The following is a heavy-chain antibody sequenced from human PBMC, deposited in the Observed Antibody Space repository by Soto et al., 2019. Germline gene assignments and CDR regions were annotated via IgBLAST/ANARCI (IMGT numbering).Heavy chain of an antibody. Sequence: GGSLRLSCAASGFTFSSYGMHWVRQAPGKGLEWVAVISYDGSNKYYADSVKGRFTISRDNSKNTLYLQMNSLRAEDTAVYYCAKGRYSGYDPYFDYWGQGTLVTVSS. CDR1: GFTFSSYG. D-gene: IGHD5-12*01. CDR3: AKGRYSGYDPYFDY. J-gene: IGHJ4*02. V-gene: IGHV3-30*18. CDR2: ISYDGSNK.